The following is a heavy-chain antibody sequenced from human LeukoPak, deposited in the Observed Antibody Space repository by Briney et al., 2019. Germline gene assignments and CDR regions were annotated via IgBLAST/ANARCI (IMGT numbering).Heavy chain of an antibody. Sequence: GGSLRLSCAASGFTFSSYSMNWVRQAPGKGLEWVSSISSSSSYIYYADSVKGRFTISRDNAKNSLYLQMNSLRAEDTAVYYCARDGYSGSHYGENWFDPWGQGTLVTVSS. V-gene: IGHV3-21*01. J-gene: IGHJ5*02. CDR2: ISSSSSYI. D-gene: IGHD1-26*01. CDR1: GFTFSSYS. CDR3: ARDGYSGSHYGENWFDP.